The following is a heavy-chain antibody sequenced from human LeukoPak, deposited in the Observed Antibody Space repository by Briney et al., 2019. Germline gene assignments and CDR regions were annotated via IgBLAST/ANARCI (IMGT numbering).Heavy chain of an antibody. J-gene: IGHJ6*02. Sequence: GGSLRLSCAASGFTFSNAWMSWVRQAPGKGLEWVGRIKSKTDGGTTDYAAPVKGRFTISRDDSKNTLYLQMNSLKTEDTAVYYCTAPSLYYYGMDVWGQGTTVTVSS. CDR3: TAPSLYYYGMDV. CDR1: GFTFSNAW. CDR2: IKSKTDGGTT. V-gene: IGHV3-15*01.